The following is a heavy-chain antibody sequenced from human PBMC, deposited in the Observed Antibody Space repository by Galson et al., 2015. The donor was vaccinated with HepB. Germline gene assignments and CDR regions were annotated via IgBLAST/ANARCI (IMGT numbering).Heavy chain of an antibody. CDR2: IKQHGSEK. Sequence: SLRLSCATSGFNFGDYAMSWIRQAPGKGLEWVANIKQHGSEKYYVDSVEGRFTISRDYAAKKSLYLQMNSLGAEDTAVYYCAREGKDGSGTYLDYWGQGTPVTVSS. CDR3: AREGKDGSGTYLDY. J-gene: IGHJ4*02. CDR1: GFNFGDYA. D-gene: IGHD3-10*01. V-gene: IGHV3-7*03.